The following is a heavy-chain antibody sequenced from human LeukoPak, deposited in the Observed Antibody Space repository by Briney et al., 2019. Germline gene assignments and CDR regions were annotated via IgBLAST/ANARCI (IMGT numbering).Heavy chain of an antibody. CDR1: GFTFSSYW. V-gene: IGHV3-7*01. CDR2: IRQDGSEK. CDR3: ASRDGSYGY. Sequence: GGSLRLSXAASGFTFSSYWMTWVRQAPGKGLEWVANIRQDGSEKYYVDSVKGRFTISRDNAKNSLYLQMNSLRAEDTAVYYCASRDGSYGYWGPGTLVTVSP. J-gene: IGHJ4*02. D-gene: IGHD1-26*01.